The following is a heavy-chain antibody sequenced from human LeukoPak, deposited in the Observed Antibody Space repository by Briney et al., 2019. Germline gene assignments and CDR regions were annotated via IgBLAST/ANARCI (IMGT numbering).Heavy chain of an antibody. CDR2: IYSDNT. J-gene: IGHJ4*02. D-gene: IGHD4/OR15-4a*01. V-gene: IGHV3-53*01. Sequence: GGSLRLSCTVSGFTVSSNSMSWVRQAPGKGLEWVSFIYSDNTHYSDSGTGRFTISRDNSKNTLYLQMNSLGAEDTAVYYCASRAGAYSHPYDYWGQGTLVTVSS. CDR1: GFTVSSNS. CDR3: ASRAGAYSHPYDY.